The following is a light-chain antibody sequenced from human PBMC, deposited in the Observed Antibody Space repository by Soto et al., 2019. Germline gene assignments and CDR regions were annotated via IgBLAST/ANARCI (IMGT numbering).Light chain of an antibody. CDR3: QQYNNWPLT. J-gene: IGKJ4*01. Sequence: EIVMTQSPATLSVSPGDRATLSCRASQSVDNDLAWYQQKPGQPPRLLIYDASTRATGIPARFSGSQSGTEFTLTICSLLSEDFAVYSFQQYNNWPLTFGGGNKVEIK. CDR2: DAS. CDR1: QSVDND. V-gene: IGKV3D-15*01.